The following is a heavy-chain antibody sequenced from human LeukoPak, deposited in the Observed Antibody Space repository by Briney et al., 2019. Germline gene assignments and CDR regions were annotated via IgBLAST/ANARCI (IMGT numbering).Heavy chain of an antibody. CDR3: AKEYSSGWSYWYFDL. CDR2: ISRHGSTK. Sequence: QPGGSLRLSCAASGFDFSDHGMHWVRQAPGKGLEWAAVISRHGSTKIYAASVKGRFTISRDNSKNTMYLQMDSLRPEDTAVYFCAKEYSSGWSYWYFDLWGRGTLVTVSS. CDR1: GFDFSDHG. V-gene: IGHV3-30*18. J-gene: IGHJ2*01. D-gene: IGHD6-19*01.